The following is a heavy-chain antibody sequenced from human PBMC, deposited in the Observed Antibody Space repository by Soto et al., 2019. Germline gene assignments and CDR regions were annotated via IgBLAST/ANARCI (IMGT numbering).Heavy chain of an antibody. CDR3: VKDDDYDTLLMKY. V-gene: IGHV3-48*02. Sequence: EVQLVESGGGLVKPGGSLRLSCAASGFTFSSFSMNWVRQTPGKGLEWVSYISGGSVTIYYADSVKGRFTISRDNAKNSLYLQMSSLRDEDTAVYYCVKDDDYDTLLMKYWGQGTLVTVSS. CDR2: ISGGSVTI. CDR1: GFTFSSFS. D-gene: IGHD3-22*01. J-gene: IGHJ4*02.